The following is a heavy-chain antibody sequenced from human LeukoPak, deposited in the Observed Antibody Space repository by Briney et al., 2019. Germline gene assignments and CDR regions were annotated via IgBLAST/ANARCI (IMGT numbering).Heavy chain of an antibody. CDR1: GFTFSDYY. D-gene: IGHD6-19*01. Sequence: PGGSLRLSCAASGFTFSDYYVSWIRQAPGKGLEWVPYISSSGAYTNYADSVKGRITISRDNAKSSLYLQMNSLRAEDTAVYYCATDGQSSGWYGFDYWGQGTLVTVSS. CDR3: ATDGQSSGWYGFDY. J-gene: IGHJ4*02. CDR2: ISSSGAYT. V-gene: IGHV3-11*06.